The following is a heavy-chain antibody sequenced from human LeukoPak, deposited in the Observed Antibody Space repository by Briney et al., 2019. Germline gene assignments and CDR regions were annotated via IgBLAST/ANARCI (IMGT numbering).Heavy chain of an antibody. J-gene: IGHJ3*02. CDR3: ATDWVTQKAFDI. Sequence: ASVKVSCKVSGYTLTELSMHWVRQAPGKGLEWMGGFDPEDGETIYAQKFQGRVTMTEDTSTDTAYMELSSLRSEDTAVYYCATDWVTQKAFDIWGQGTMVTVSS. CDR1: GYTLTELS. D-gene: IGHD5-18*01. CDR2: FDPEDGET. V-gene: IGHV1-24*01.